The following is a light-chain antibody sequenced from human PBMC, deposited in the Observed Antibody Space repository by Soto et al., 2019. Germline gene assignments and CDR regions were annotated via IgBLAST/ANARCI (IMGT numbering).Light chain of an antibody. V-gene: IGLV2-8*01. CDR1: SSDAGGYNY. CDR2: HVN. CDR3: IADAGSSNV. J-gene: IGLJ1*01. Sequence: QSALAQSPSAPDHHEQSVAISCPGTSSDAGGYNYVSWYQQHPLKPPKLMTYHVNKRQSEDPDRSSGSHSDNPTPLPVSGHKAEGVAEYYCIADAGSSNVFGTGTKVTVL.